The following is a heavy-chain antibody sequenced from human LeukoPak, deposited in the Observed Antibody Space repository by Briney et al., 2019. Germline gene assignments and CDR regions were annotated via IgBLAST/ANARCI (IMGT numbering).Heavy chain of an antibody. J-gene: IGHJ6*03. Sequence: SETLSLTCAVYGGSFSGYYWSWIRQPPGKGLEWIGEINHSGNTNYNPSLKSRVTISVDTSKNQFSLKLSSVTAADKAVYYCATPPRGIAAAGTLPYMDVWGKGTTVTVSS. D-gene: IGHD6-13*01. CDR2: INHSGNT. CDR1: GGSFSGYY. CDR3: ATPPRGIAAAGTLPYMDV. V-gene: IGHV4-34*01.